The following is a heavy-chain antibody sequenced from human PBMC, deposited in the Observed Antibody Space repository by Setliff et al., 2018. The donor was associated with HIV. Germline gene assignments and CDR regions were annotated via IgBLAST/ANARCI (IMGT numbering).Heavy chain of an antibody. CDR1: DDTISSYY. J-gene: IGHJ6*03. CDR2: LYVSGDT. Sequence: SETLSLTCYVTDDTISSYYWSWVRQPAGKGLEWIGRLYVSGDTNYNPSLKSRVTMSLDTSKKHFSLNLKSVTAADTAVYYCALTGHRLLRGYMDVWGKVTTVTVSS. D-gene: IGHD2-15*01. V-gene: IGHV4-4*07. CDR3: ALTGHRLLRGYMDV.